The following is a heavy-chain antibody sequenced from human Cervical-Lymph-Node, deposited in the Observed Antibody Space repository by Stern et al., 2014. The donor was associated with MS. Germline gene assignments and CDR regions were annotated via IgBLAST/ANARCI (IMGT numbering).Heavy chain of an antibody. CDR2: ISSSGYTI. D-gene: IGHD2-2*03. V-gene: IGHV3-11*01. CDR1: GFTLSDHY. J-gene: IGHJ4*02. Sequence: VQLVESGGDLAKPGGSLRLSCAASGFTLSDHYMTWIRQALGKGLEWISYISSSGYTIYYADSVKGRFTISRDSAKNLLYLQLNSLRAEDTAVYYCARGDNVGYGYGLDYWGQGTLVTVSS. CDR3: ARGDNVGYGYGLDY.